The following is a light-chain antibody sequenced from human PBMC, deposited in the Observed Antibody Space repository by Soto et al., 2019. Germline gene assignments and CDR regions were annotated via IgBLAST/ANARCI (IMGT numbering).Light chain of an antibody. J-gene: IGKJ1*01. Sequence: DIQRTQCLFSQSGSIGDRVIITSRASQSINFILNWYQQKPGGAPKLLIYAGAILQGGGPTGWSSSGFGADFILTIDSRLQADVAAVYCQQNNSASRTFGQGTKVDIK. CDR2: AGA. CDR1: QSINFI. V-gene: IGKV1-39*01. CDR3: QQNNSASRT.